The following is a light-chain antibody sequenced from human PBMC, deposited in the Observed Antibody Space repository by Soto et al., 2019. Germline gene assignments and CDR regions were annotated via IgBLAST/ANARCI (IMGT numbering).Light chain of an antibody. CDR2: GAS. V-gene: IGKV3-15*01. Sequence: DIVMTQSPATLSVPPGERAPLSCKASQSVSTNFAWYQQRPGQAPRLLFYGASIRATAVPARFTASGSGTEFTLTISSLQPDDFATYYCQQYNNNLWTFGQGTKVDIK. CDR1: QSVSTN. J-gene: IGKJ1*01. CDR3: QQYNNNLWT.